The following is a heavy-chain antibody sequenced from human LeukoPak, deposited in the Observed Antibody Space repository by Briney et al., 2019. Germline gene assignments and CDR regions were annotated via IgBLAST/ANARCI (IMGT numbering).Heavy chain of an antibody. CDR3: ARAAYTGSPTSFDY. Sequence: GRSLRLSCAASGFTFSTSWMSWVRQAPGKGLEWVATIKQDGSEKYYVDSVKGRITISRDNAKISLYLQMNSLRAEDTAVYYCARAAYTGSPTSFDYWGQGTLVTVSS. V-gene: IGHV3-7*04. CDR2: IKQDGSEK. D-gene: IGHD1-26*01. J-gene: IGHJ4*02. CDR1: GFTFSTSW.